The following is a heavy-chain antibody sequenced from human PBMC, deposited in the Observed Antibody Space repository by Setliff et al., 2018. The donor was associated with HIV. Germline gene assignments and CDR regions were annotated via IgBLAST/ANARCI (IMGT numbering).Heavy chain of an antibody. V-gene: IGHV3-48*01. D-gene: IGHD1-26*01. J-gene: IGHJ4*02. CDR1: GFTFGSYT. CDR2: MGFTSTSI. CDR3: VRDHPWAFDY. Sequence: LRLSCAASGFTFGSYTMNWVRQAPGKGLEWVTYMGFTSTSITYADSVKGRFTISRDNAKNSLYLQMNSLRVEDTAVYYCVRDHPWAFDYWGQGTLVTVSS.